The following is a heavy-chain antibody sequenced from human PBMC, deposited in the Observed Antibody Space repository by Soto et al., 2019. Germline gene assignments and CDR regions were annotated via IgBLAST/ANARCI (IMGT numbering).Heavy chain of an antibody. Sequence: QVQLVQSGAEVKKPGSSVTVSCKASGGTFSSYTISWVRQAPGQGLEWMGGIIPIFGTANYAQKFQGRVTITADESTSTAYMELSSLRSKDTAVYYCARGNHRWLQLWYFDLWGRVTLVTVSS. CDR1: GGTFSSYT. CDR2: IIPIFGTA. J-gene: IGHJ2*01. V-gene: IGHV1-69*12. CDR3: ARGNHRWLQLWYFDL. D-gene: IGHD5-12*01.